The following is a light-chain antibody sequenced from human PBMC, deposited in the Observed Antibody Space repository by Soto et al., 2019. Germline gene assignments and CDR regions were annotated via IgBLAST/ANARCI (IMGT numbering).Light chain of an antibody. CDR1: QGIDDW. CDR3: QEYNSY. J-gene: IGKJ4*01. CDR2: RAS. Sequence: DNKVTQSPSTLSASVGDRVTITCRASQGIDDWLAWYQQKPGKAPKLLIYRASNLETGVPSRFSGSGFGTEFTLTLSSLQPDDFATYYCQEYNSYFGGGTKVEIK. V-gene: IGKV1-5*03.